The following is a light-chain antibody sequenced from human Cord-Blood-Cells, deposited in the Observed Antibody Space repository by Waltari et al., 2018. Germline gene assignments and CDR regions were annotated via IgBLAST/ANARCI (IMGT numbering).Light chain of an antibody. CDR3: QQYNNWPRT. CDR2: GAS. Sequence: EIQMTPPPATLSVSPGARATPSCRASQSVSSNLACYQQKPGQAPRLLIYGASTRATGIPARFSGSGSGTEFTLTISSLQSEDFAVYYCQQYNNWPRTFGQGTKVEIK. V-gene: IGKV3-15*01. CDR1: QSVSSN. J-gene: IGKJ1*01.